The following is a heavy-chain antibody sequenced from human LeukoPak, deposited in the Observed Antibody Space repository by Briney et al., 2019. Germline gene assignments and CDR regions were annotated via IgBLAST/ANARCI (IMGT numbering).Heavy chain of an antibody. Sequence: ASVKVSCTASGYTFTSYGISWVRQAPGQGLEWMGWISAYNGNTNYAQKLQGRVTMTTDTSTSTAYMELRSLRSDDTAVYYCARGSEVRLGPYQLPFWAWGQGTLVTVSS. CDR2: ISAYNGNT. CDR1: GYTFTSYG. CDR3: ARGSEVRLGPYQLPFWA. V-gene: IGHV1-18*01. J-gene: IGHJ5*02. D-gene: IGHD2-2*01.